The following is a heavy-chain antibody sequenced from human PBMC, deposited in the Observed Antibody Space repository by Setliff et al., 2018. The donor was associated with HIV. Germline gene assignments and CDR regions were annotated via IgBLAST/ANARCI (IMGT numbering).Heavy chain of an antibody. CDR1: GGTFSTYA. Sequence: GASVKVSCKASGGTFSTYALSWVRQAPGQGLEWTGGIIPIFNTANYAQKFQGRVTITADGSTSTAYMELSSLRFEDTATYYCARDQATGYEKVWFSWIDPWGQGTLVTVSS. CDR3: ARDQATGYEKVWFSWIDP. J-gene: IGHJ5*02. D-gene: IGHD5-12*01. V-gene: IGHV1-69*13. CDR2: IIPIFNTA.